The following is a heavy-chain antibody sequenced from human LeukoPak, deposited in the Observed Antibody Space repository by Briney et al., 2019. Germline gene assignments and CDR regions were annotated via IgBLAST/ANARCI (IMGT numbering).Heavy chain of an antibody. CDR1: VCSINSSSYD. V-gene: IGHV4-39*07. D-gene: IGHD2-2*01. J-gene: IGHJ5*02. CDR2: IYYSGSI. Sequence: PTETLSLACTVPVCSINSSSYDSGWMPQPPGKGLEWLGRIYYSGSIYYNPSLKSRVTISVDTSKNQFSLKLSSVTAADTAVYYCAGIYCSSTSCYPNWFDPWGQGTLVTVSS. CDR3: AGIYCSSTSCYPNWFDP.